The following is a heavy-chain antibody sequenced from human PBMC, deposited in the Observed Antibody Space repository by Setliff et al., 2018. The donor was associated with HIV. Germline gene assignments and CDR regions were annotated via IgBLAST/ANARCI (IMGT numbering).Heavy chain of an antibody. J-gene: IGHJ6*03. CDR2: ISYDGSNK. V-gene: IGHV3-30*07. CDR3: ARARLRNYYYMDV. Sequence: PGGSLRLSCAASGFTFSSYAMHWVRQAPGKGLEWVAVISYDGSNKYYADSVKGRFTISRDNSKKTLYLQMNSLRAEDTAVYYCARARLRNYYYMDVWAKGTTVTVSS. D-gene: IGHD5-12*01. CDR1: GFTFSSYA.